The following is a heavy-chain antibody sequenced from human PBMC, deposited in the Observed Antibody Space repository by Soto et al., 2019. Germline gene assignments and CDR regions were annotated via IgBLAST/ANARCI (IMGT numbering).Heavy chain of an antibody. CDR2: IWYDGSYK. CDR3: AKDEGRYTYGLRDC. CDR1: GFTFSNYG. V-gene: IGHV3-33*06. J-gene: IGHJ4*02. Sequence: QVQLVESGGGVVQPGRSLRLSCAASGFTFSNYGMHWVRQAPGKGLEWVAVIWYDGSYKYYADSVKGRFTISRDNSRTTLHLQMNSLRAEDTAVYHCAKDEGRYTYGLRDCWGQGTLVTVSS. D-gene: IGHD5-18*01.